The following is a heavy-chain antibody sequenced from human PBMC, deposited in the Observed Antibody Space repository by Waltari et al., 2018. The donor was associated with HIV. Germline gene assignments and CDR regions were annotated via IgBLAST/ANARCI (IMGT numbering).Heavy chain of an antibody. Sequence: EVQLLESGGGLVQPGGSLRLSCAASGFTFSGYAMTWVRQAPGKGLEWVSAITGSGGTTYHADTVKGRFTISRDNSKNTLYLQMNSLRAEDTAVYYCASRYDSDAFDIWGQGTMVTVSS. CDR2: ITGSGGTT. V-gene: IGHV3-23*01. J-gene: IGHJ3*02. CDR3: ASRYDSDAFDI. CDR1: GFTFSGYA. D-gene: IGHD2-2*01.